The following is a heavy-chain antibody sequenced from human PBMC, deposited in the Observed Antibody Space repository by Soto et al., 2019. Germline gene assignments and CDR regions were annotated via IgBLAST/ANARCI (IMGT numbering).Heavy chain of an antibody. CDR1: GFTFSDHY. CDR3: ARNSYYGSGRKYMDV. Sequence: GGSLRLSCAASGFTFSDHYMDWVRQAPGKGLEWGGRTRNKANSYTTEYAASVKGRFTISRDDSKNSLYLQMNSLKTEEMAVYYCARNSYYGSGRKYMDVWGKGTTVTVSS. V-gene: IGHV3-72*01. J-gene: IGHJ6*03. D-gene: IGHD3-10*01. CDR2: TRNKANSYTT.